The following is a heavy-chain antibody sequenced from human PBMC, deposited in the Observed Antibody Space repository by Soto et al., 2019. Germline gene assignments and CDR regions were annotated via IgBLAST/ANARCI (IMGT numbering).Heavy chain of an antibody. Sequence: QVQLQESGPGLVKPSQTLSLTCTVSGGSISSGGYYWSWIREHPGKGLEWIGYIYYSGSTYYNPSLKSRVTISVDTSKNQFSLKLSSVTAADTAVYYCARDRVTPRYYYYMDVWGKGTTVTVSS. V-gene: IGHV4-31*03. J-gene: IGHJ6*03. CDR1: GGSISSGGYY. CDR3: ARDRVTPRYYYYMDV. D-gene: IGHD2-21*02. CDR2: IYYSGST.